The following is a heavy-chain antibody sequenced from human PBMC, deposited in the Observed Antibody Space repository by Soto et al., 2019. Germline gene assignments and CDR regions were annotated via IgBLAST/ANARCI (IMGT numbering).Heavy chain of an antibody. J-gene: IGHJ5*02. CDR2: IYYSGST. CDR1: GGSISSYY. CDR3: AREAVAVYNWFDP. D-gene: IGHD6-19*01. Sequence: LSLTCTVSGGSISSYYWSWIRQPPGKGLEWIGYIYYSGSTNYNPSLKSRVTISVDTSKNQFSLKLSSVTAADTAVYYCAREAVAVYNWFDPWGQGTLVTVSS. V-gene: IGHV4-59*01.